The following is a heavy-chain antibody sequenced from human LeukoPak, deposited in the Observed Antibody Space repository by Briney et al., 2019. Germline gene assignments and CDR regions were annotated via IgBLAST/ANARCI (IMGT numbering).Heavy chain of an antibody. D-gene: IGHD3-10*01. CDR2: AHYSGSG. CDR1: GDSIRTYH. CDR3: ARDEINYGSGSYFDF. Sequence: PSETVSLTCTVSGDSIRTYHWNWIRQSPGKGLEWIGSAHYSGSGNHNPSLKSRLTISVDTSKNQVSLKLSSITAADTAVYYCARDEINYGSGSYFDFWGQGTLVTVSS. J-gene: IGHJ4*02. V-gene: IGHV4-59*01.